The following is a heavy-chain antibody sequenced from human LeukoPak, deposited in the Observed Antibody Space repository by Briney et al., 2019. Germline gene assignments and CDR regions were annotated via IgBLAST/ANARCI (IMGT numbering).Heavy chain of an antibody. J-gene: IGHJ6*03. CDR1: GFTFSSYW. D-gene: IGHD3-10*01. CDR2: ISYDGSNK. Sequence: PGGSLRLSCAASGFTFSSYWMSWVRQAPGKGLEWVAVISYDGSNKYYADSVKGRFTISRDNSKNTLYLQMNSLRAEDTAVYYCARDYHWGGSPYYMDVWGKGTTVTVSS. CDR3: ARDYHWGGSPYYMDV. V-gene: IGHV3-30*03.